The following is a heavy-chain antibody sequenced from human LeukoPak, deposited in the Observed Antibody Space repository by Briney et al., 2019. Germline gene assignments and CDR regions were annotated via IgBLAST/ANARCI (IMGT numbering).Heavy chain of an antibody. V-gene: IGHV4-34*01. CDR2: INHRGST. D-gene: IGHD2-2*01. CDR1: GGSFSPYY. J-gene: IGHJ4*02. CDR3: ARRPRIYCSSTSCPFDY. Sequence: PSETLSLTCTVYGGSFSPYYWNWIRQPPGKGLEWIGEINHRGSTTYNPSLKSRVTISLDTSKNQFSLKLSSVTAADTAVYYCARRPRIYCSSTSCPFDYWGQGTLVTVSS.